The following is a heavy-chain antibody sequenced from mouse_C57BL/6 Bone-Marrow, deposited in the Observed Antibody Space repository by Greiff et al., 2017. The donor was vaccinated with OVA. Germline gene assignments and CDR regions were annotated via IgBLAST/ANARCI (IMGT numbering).Heavy chain of an antibody. Sequence: EVKLVESGGDLVKPGGSLKLSCAASGFTFSSYGMSWVRQTPDKRLEWVATISSGGSYTYYPDSVTGRFTIYRDNAKNTLYLQVSSLKSEDTAMYYCARHEVYYYGSSPFDYWGQGTTLTVSS. CDR3: ARHEVYYYGSSPFDY. V-gene: IGHV5-6*01. D-gene: IGHD1-1*01. J-gene: IGHJ2*01. CDR1: GFTFSSYG. CDR2: ISSGGSYT.